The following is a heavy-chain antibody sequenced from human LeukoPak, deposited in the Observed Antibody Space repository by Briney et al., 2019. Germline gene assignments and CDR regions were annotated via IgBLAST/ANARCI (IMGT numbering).Heavy chain of an antibody. CDR1: GGSISSSSYY. D-gene: IGHD5-24*01. Sequence: SETLSLTCTVSGGSISSSSYYWGWIRQPPGKGLEWIGSIYYSGSTYYNPSLKSRVTISVDTSKNQFSLKLSSVTAADTAVYYCARPRRDGYNGYYFDYWGQGTLVTVSS. J-gene: IGHJ4*02. V-gene: IGHV4-39*07. CDR2: IYYSGST. CDR3: ARPRRDGYNGYYFDY.